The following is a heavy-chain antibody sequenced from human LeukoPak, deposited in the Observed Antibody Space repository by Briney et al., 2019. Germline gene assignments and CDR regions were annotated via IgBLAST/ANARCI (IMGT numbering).Heavy chain of an antibody. D-gene: IGHD2-21*01. V-gene: IGHV4-59*01. CDR1: GGSISSYY. J-gene: IGHJ4*02. CDR3: AGDIFLDY. Sequence: ATVSLTCTVSGGSISSYYWSWIRQPPGKGLEWIGYISNNNSTNYNPCLKSRVTISVETAKNQCCLKLSSVTAADTAVDYCAGDIFLDYWGQGTLGT. CDR2: ISNNNST.